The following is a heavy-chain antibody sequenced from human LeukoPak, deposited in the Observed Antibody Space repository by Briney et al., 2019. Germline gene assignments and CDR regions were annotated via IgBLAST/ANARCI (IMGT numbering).Heavy chain of an antibody. J-gene: IGHJ4*02. D-gene: IGHD2-15*01. CDR3: ARDHAGSGRAFDN. CDR2: LSSGGINK. CDR1: GFTFSNYG. Sequence: GGSLRLSCAVSGFTFSNYGVHWVRQAPGKGLEWVALLSSGGINKHYADSVKGRFIISRDNSMNTLYLQMNGLRVEDTAVYYCARDHAGSGRAFDNWGQGTLVTVSS. V-gene: IGHV3-30*03.